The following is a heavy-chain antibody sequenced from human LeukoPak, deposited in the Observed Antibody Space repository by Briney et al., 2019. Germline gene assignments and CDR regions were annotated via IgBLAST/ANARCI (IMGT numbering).Heavy chain of an antibody. CDR1: GGSISSSSYY. CDR2: IYYSGST. D-gene: IGHD5-24*01. CDR3: ARHAGYNPNEYYFDY. V-gene: IGHV4-39*01. J-gene: IGHJ4*02. Sequence: PSETLSLTCTVSGGSISSSSYYWGWIRQPPGKGLEWIGSIYYSGSTYYNPSLKSRVTISVDTSKNQFSLKLSSVTAADTAVYYCARHAGYNPNEYYFDYWGQGILVTVSS.